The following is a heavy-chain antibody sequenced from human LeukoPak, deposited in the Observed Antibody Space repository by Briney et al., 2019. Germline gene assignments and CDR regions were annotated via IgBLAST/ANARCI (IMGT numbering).Heavy chain of an antibody. Sequence: GGSLRLSCAASGFTFSSYGMHWVRQAPGKGLEWVAVISYDGSNKYFADSVKGRFTISRDNSKNTLYLQMNSLRAEGTAVYYCAKDFLGSSRAFDIWGQGTMVTVSS. J-gene: IGHJ3*02. D-gene: IGHD2-2*01. CDR2: ISYDGSNK. V-gene: IGHV3-30*18. CDR1: GFTFSSYG. CDR3: AKDFLGSSRAFDI.